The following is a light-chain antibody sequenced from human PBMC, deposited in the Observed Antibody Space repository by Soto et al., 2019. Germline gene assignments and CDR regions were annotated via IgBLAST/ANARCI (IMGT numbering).Light chain of an antibody. V-gene: IGLV2-14*03. CDR3: SSYTSSSTRV. J-gene: IGLJ1*01. Sequence: QSALTQPASVSGSPGQSITISCTGTSSDVGGYKYVSWYQQHPGKAPKLMIYDIRNRPSGVSNRFSGSKSGNTASLTISGLQAEDEAIYYCSSYTSSSTRVFETGTKLTVL. CDR2: DIR. CDR1: SSDVGGYKY.